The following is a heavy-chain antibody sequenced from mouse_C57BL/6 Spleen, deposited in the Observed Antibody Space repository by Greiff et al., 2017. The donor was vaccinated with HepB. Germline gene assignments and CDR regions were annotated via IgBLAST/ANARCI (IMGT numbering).Heavy chain of an antibody. J-gene: IGHJ4*01. D-gene: IGHD1-1*01. CDR2: INPSSGYT. V-gene: IGHV1-7*01. CDR1: GYTFTSYW. Sequence: VQLQQSGAELAKPGASVKLSCKASGYTFTSYWMHWVKQRPGQGLEWIGYINPSSGYTKYNQKCKDKATLTADKSPSTAYMQLSSLTYEDAAVYYCATTVVAPMDYWGQGTSVTVSS. CDR3: ATTVVAPMDY.